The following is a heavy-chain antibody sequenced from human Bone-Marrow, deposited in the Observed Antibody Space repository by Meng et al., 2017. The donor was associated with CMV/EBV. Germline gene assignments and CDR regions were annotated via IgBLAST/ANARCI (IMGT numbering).Heavy chain of an antibody. Sequence: SETLSLTCTVSGGSISSGDDYWSWIRQPPGKGLEWIGYIYYSGSTYYNPSLKSRVTISVDTSKNQFSLKLSSVTAADTAVYYCAREVGCSGGSYQPYYYGMDVWGQGHTVNVSS. CDR3: AREVGCSGGSYQPYYYGMDV. J-gene: IGHJ6*02. V-gene: IGHV4-30-4*08. D-gene: IGHD2-15*01. CDR2: IYYSGST. CDR1: GGSISSGDDY.